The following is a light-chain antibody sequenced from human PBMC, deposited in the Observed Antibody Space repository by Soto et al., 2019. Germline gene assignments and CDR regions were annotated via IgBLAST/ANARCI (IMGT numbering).Light chain of an antibody. CDR1: QGIRNY. V-gene: IGKV1-27*01. CDR3: QKYSSVPV. CDR2: AAS. Sequence: DIQMTQSPTSLSGSVGDRVTITCRASQGIRNYVAWYQQIPGKAPKLLIYAASTLQSGVPSRFSGSGSGTDFTLTINGLQPEDVATYSCQKYSSVPVFGPGTKVEIK. J-gene: IGKJ3*01.